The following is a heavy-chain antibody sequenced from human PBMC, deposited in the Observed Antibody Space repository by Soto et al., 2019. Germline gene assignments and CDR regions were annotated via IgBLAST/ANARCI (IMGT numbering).Heavy chain of an antibody. CDR1: DGSFSGYY. Sequence: QVQLQQWGAGLLKPSETLSLTCAVYDGSFSGYYWSWIRQPPGKGLEWIGEINHSGSTNYNPSLKSRVTISVDTSKNQFSLKLSSVTAADTAVYYCARGTICSGGSCYHDYWGQGTLVTVSS. J-gene: IGHJ4*02. CDR2: INHSGST. V-gene: IGHV4-34*01. CDR3: ARGTICSGGSCYHDY. D-gene: IGHD2-15*01.